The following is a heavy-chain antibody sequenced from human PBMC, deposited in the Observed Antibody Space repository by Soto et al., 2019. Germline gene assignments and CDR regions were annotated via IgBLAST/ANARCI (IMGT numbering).Heavy chain of an antibody. CDR3: AKDIQGRGATTGDDAFDI. J-gene: IGHJ3*02. V-gene: IGHV3-23*01. D-gene: IGHD1-1*01. CDR2: ISSSGGTT. Sequence: EVQLLESGGGLVQPGGSLRLSCVGSEFTFSNYAMNWVRQAPGEGPEWVSLISSSGGTTYYADSVKGWFSISRDNSKNTLYLQMNSLRVEDTAIYYCAKDIQGRGATTGDDAFDIWGQGTMVTVSS. CDR1: EFTFSNYA.